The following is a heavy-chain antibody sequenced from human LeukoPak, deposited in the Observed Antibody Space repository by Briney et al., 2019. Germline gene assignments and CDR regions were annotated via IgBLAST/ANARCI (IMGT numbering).Heavy chain of an antibody. CDR2: ISGSGGST. V-gene: IGHV3-23*01. CDR1: GFTFSTYG. Sequence: GGSLRLSCVASGFTFSTYGMSWVRQAPGKGLEWVSAISGSGGSTYYADSVKGRFTISRDNSKNTLYLQMNSLRAEDTAVYYCAKDAPGTYYYDSSGYSAPFDYWGQGTLVTVSS. CDR3: AKDAPGTYYYDSSGYSAPFDY. D-gene: IGHD3-22*01. J-gene: IGHJ4*02.